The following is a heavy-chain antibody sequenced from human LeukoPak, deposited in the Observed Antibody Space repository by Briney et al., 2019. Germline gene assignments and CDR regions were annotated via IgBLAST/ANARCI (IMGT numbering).Heavy chain of an antibody. CDR3: ARGGNYGDYDGYFDY. CDR2: IHYSGTT. V-gene: IGHV4-59*08. J-gene: IGHJ4*02. D-gene: IGHD4-17*01. Sequence: SETLSLTRTVSGGSISSYYWSWIRQPPGKGLEWIGYIHYSGTTNDNPSLRRRVTISVDTSRNHLSLRLSSVTAADTAVYYCARGGNYGDYDGYFDYWGQGTLVSVSS. CDR1: GGSISSYY.